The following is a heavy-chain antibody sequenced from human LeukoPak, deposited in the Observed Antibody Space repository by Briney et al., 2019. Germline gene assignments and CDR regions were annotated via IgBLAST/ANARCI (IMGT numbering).Heavy chain of an antibody. Sequence: TGGSLRLSCAASGFTFSSYAMSWVRQAPGKGLEWVSAISGSGGSTYYADSVKGRFTISRDNTKNSLYLQMNSLRAEVTAVYYCARQQLNSLSRPYYFDYWGQGTLVTVSS. J-gene: IGHJ4*02. V-gene: IGHV3-23*01. CDR2: ISGSGGST. D-gene: IGHD6-13*01. CDR3: ARQQLNSLSRPYYFDY. CDR1: GFTFSSYA.